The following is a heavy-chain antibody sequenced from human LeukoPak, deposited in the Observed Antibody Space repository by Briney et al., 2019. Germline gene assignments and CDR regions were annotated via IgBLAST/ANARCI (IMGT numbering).Heavy chain of an antibody. J-gene: IGHJ6*03. CDR3: ARAIARYCSSTSCYDYYYMDV. CDR2: MNPNSGNT. V-gene: IGHV1-8*03. Sequence: ASVKVSCKASGGTFSSYAISWVRQATGQGLEWMGWMNPNSGNTGYAQKFQGRVTITRNTSISTAYMELSSLRSEDTAVYYCARAIARYCSSTSCYDYYYMDVWGKGTTVTVSS. D-gene: IGHD2-2*01. CDR1: GGTFSSYA.